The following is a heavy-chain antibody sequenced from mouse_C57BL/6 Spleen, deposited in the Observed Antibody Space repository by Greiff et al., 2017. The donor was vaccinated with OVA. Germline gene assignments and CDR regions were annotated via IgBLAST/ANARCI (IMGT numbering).Heavy chain of an antibody. CDR2: IYPGSGST. J-gene: IGHJ2*01. CDR3: ARDYYGSRGFDY. D-gene: IGHD1-1*01. CDR1: GYTFTSYW. Sequence: VQLQQPGAELVKPGASVKMSCKASGYTFTSYWITWVKQRPGQGLEWIGDIYPGSGSTNYNEKFKSKATLTVDTSSSTAYMQLSSLTSEDSAVYYCARDYYGSRGFDYWGQGTTLTVSS. V-gene: IGHV1-55*01.